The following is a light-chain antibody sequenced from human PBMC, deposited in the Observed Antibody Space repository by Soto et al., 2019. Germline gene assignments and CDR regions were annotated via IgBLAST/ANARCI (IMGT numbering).Light chain of an antibody. CDR2: DAS. Sequence: EFVLTQSPGTLSLSPGERATLSCRASQSVSSNLAWYQQKPGQAPRLLIYDASNRATGIPARFSGSGSGTDFTLTISSLEPEDFAVYYCQQRSNWPPGFGQGTRLEIK. CDR1: QSVSSN. V-gene: IGKV3-11*01. CDR3: QQRSNWPPG. J-gene: IGKJ5*01.